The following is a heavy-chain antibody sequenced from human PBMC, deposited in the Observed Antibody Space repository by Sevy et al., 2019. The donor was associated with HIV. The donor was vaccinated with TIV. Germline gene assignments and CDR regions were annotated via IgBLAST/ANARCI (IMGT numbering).Heavy chain of an antibody. J-gene: IGHJ5*02. Sequence: SETVSLTCTVSGDSINNGDYYWSWIRQHPGKGLEWIGKIYYTGTTYYNPSLKSRLRISVERSENTLSLSLRSVTAADTAVYYCARTTVTTLSSARNNWFDPWGQGTLVTVSS. CDR1: GDSINNGDYY. D-gene: IGHD4-4*01. CDR2: IYYTGTT. V-gene: IGHV4-31*03. CDR3: ARTTVTTLSSARNNWFDP.